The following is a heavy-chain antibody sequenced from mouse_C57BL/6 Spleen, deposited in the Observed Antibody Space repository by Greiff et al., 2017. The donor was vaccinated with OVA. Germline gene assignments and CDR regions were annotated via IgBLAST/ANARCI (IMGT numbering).Heavy chain of an antibody. D-gene: IGHD1-1*01. CDR1: GYTFTDYY. V-gene: IGHV1-76*01. J-gene: IGHJ4*01. Sequence: VHLVESGAELVRPGASVKLSCKASGYTFTDYYIHWVKQRPGQGLEWIARIYPGSGNTYYNEKFKGKATLTAEKSSSTAYMQLSSLTSEDSAVYFCSRKGIYGYAMDYWGQGASVTVSS. CDR3: SRKGIYGYAMDY. CDR2: IYPGSGNT.